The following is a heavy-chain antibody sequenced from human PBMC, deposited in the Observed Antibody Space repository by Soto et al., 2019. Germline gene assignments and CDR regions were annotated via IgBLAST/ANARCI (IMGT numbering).Heavy chain of an antibody. Sequence: SVKVSCKASGGTFSSYTISWVRQAPGQGLEWMGRIIPILGIANYAQKFQGRVTITADKSTSTAYMELSSLRSEDTAVYYCARIVATIYFEYYYGMDVWGQGITSPSP. D-gene: IGHD5-12*01. CDR1: GGTFSSYT. J-gene: IGHJ6*02. CDR2: IIPILGIA. V-gene: IGHV1-69*02. CDR3: ARIVATIYFEYYYGMDV.